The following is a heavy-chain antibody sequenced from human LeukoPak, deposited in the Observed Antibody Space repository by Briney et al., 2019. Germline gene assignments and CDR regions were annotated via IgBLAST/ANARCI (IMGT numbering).Heavy chain of an antibody. CDR3: AKDWFTGSGYVGGNGYYYYYGMDV. Sequence: GGSLRLSCAASGFTFSSYAMSWVRQAPGKGLEWVSAISGSGGSTYYADSVKGRFTISRDNSKNTLYLQMNSLRAEDTAVYYCAKDWFTGSGYVGGNGYYYYYGMDVWGQGTTVTVSS. V-gene: IGHV3-23*01. D-gene: IGHD5-12*01. J-gene: IGHJ6*02. CDR2: ISGSGGST. CDR1: GFTFSSYA.